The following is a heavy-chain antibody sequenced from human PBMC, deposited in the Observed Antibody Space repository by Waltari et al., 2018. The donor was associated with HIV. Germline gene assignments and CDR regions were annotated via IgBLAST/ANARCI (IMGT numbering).Heavy chain of an antibody. J-gene: IGHJ4*02. CDR2: INGDGNDI. Sequence: EVQLVESGEGLVQRAGPLRLACRASTSPFSTDWMHWIRQAPGKGLLWVSYINGDGNDIDYADSVKGRFAISRDNAKKTLYLEMNSLRAEDTAVYYCVGGGGWLIDYWGQGTLVTVSS. CDR3: VGGGGWLIDY. CDR1: TSPFSTDW. V-gene: IGHV3-74*01. D-gene: IGHD6-19*01.